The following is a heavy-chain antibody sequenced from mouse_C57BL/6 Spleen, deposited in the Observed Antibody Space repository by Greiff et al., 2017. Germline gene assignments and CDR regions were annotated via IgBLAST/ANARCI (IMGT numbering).Heavy chain of an antibody. J-gene: IGHJ4*01. CDR3: ARLGLLRYYAMDY. V-gene: IGHV5-17*01. D-gene: IGHD1-1*01. CDR2: ISSGSSTI. Sequence: EVHLVESGGGLVKPGGSLKLSCAASGFTFSDYGMHWVRQAPEKGLEWVAYISSGSSTIYYADTVKGRFTISRDNAKNTLFLQMTSLRSEDTAMYYCARLGLLRYYAMDYWGQGTSVTVSS. CDR1: GFTFSDYG.